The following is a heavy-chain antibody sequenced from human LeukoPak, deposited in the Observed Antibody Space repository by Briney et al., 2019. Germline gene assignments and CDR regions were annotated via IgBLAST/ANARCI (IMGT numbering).Heavy chain of an antibody. CDR2: MSNNGYSK. Sequence: GGSLRLSSAASGFNFSDYYMTWIRQAPGKGLEWLSYMSNNGYSKYYRDSVKGRFTISRDNAKNALYLEMTGLTVDDTAIYYCARQKRAFDYWGRGTLVTVST. J-gene: IGHJ4*02. CDR3: ARQKRAFDY. V-gene: IGHV3-11*01. CDR1: GFNFSDYY.